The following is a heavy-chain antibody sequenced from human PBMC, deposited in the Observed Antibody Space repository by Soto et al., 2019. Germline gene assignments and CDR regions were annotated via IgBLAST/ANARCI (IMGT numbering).Heavy chain of an antibody. CDR3: ATSYGSGYRAFDS. D-gene: IGHD3-10*01. CDR2: INPILRMS. V-gene: IGHV1-69*02. CDR1: GATFNFYS. Sequence: QVQLVQSGADVQRPGSSVRVSCKASGATFNFYSINWVRQAPGLGLQWMGRINPILRMSNYAPRFQGRVTMTEDKSTSTAYMELSSLRSEDTAMYYCATSYGSGYRAFDSWGQGALVTVSS. J-gene: IGHJ4*02.